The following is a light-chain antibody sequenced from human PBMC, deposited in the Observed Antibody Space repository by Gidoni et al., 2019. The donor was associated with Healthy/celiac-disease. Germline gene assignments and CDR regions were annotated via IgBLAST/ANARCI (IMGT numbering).Light chain of an antibody. CDR1: QSLLSTSNNKNF. CDR3: QQYYNAPIT. CDR2: WAS. Sequence: DIVMTQSPDPLPVSLGERASITCSSSQSLLSTSNNKNFLAWYRQKAGQPPKLLIYWASTRESGVPDRFSGSGSGTHFTLTISSLQAEDVAVYYCQQYYNAPITFGGGTKVEIK. J-gene: IGKJ4*01. V-gene: IGKV4-1*01.